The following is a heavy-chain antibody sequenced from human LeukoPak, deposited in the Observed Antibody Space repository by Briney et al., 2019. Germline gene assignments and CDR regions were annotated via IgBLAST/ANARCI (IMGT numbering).Heavy chain of an antibody. J-gene: IGHJ3*02. CDR3: ARDRLTYYYDSSGYPDAFDI. Sequence: GGSLRLSCAASGFTVSSNYMSWVRQAPGKGPEWVSVIYSGGSTYYADSVEGRFTISRDNSKNTLYLQMNSLRAEDTAVYYCARDRLTYYYDSSGYPDAFDIWGQGTMVTVSS. CDR1: GFTVSSNY. V-gene: IGHV3-53*01. D-gene: IGHD3-22*01. CDR2: IYSGGST.